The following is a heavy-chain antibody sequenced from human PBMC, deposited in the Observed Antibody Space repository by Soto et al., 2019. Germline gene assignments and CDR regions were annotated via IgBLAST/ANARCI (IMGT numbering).Heavy chain of an antibody. V-gene: IGHV4-31*03. J-gene: IGHJ4*02. D-gene: IGHD3-22*01. CDR3: ARAGPDYYDSSGYPFDY. CDR2: IYYSGSN. CDR1: GGSVSSGGYY. Sequence: TLSLPCTVSGGSVSSGGYYWSWIRQHPGKGLEWIGYIYYSGSNYYNPSLKSRVTISVDTSKNQFSLKLSSVTDPDPAVYYSARAGPDYYDSSGYPFDYWGQGTLAPVS.